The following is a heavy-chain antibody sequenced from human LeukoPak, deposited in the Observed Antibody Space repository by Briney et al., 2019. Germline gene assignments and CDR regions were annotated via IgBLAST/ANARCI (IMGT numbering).Heavy chain of an antibody. CDR1: GFTFSSYG. CDR2: IWYDGSNK. J-gene: IGHJ4*02. Sequence: GGSLRLSCAASGFTFSSYGMHWVRQAPGKGLEWVAVIWYDGSNKYYADSVKGRFTISRDNSKNTLYLQMNSLRAEDTAVYYCARDGPEIEDSSGYYFDYWGQGTLVTVSS. D-gene: IGHD3-22*01. V-gene: IGHV3-33*01. CDR3: ARDGPEIEDSSGYYFDY.